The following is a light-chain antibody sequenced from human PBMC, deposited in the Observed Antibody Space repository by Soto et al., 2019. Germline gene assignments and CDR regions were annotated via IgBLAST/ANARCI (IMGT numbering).Light chain of an antibody. J-gene: IGKJ2*01. V-gene: IGKV3-15*01. CDR3: QQYNNWLYT. CDR2: GAS. Sequence: EVVMTQSPVTLSVSPGERATLSCRASQRVGRNLAWYQEKPGQAPRLLVYGASTRATGIPARFSGSGSGTEFTLTITSLQSEDSAIYYCQQYNNWLYTFGQGTKLEIK. CDR1: QRVGRN.